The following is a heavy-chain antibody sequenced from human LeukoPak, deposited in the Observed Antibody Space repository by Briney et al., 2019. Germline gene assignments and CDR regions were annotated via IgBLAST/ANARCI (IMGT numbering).Heavy chain of an antibody. V-gene: IGHV4-30-4*08. CDR1: GGSISSGDYY. CDR2: IYYSGST. J-gene: IGHJ6*03. CDR3: ARDFRDGGYVDV. Sequence: PSQTLSLTCTVSGGSISSGDYYWSWIRQPPGKGLEWIGYIYYSGSTYYNPSLKSRVTISVDTSKNQFSLKLSSVTAADTAVYYCARDFRDGGYVDVWGKGTTVTVSS. D-gene: IGHD4-23*01.